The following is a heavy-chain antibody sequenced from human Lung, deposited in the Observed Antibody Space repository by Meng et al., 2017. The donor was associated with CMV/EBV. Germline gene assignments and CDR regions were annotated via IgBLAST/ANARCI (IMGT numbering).Heavy chain of an antibody. D-gene: IGHD4-11*01. J-gene: IGHJ5*02. Sequence: GGSXRLXCAASGFIFSNYGMSWVRQAPGKRPEWLSGISGSGGRTYYAEYIKGRFTISRDNSKNTIYLQIDNLRAEDTAVYYCAKDRGDYSNSRFDPWGQGXLVTVSS. CDR1: GFIFSNYG. CDR2: ISGSGGRT. CDR3: AKDRGDYSNSRFDP. V-gene: IGHV3-23*01.